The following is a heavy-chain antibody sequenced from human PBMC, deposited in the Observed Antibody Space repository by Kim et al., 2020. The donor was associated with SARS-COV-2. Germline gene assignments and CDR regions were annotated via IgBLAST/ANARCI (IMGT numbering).Heavy chain of an antibody. J-gene: IGHJ6*04. Sequence: GGSLRLSCAASGFTFSSCAIHWVRQAPGKGLEWVAVISYDGSTKNYADSVKGRFTISRDNSKNTLYLQMNSLRAEDTALYYCARDAWSRVRGLTYSYYGMGVSGEGAPVSASS. D-gene: IGHD3-10*02. CDR3: ARDAWSRVRGLTYSYYGMGV. CDR2: ISYDGSTK. V-gene: IGHV3-30-3*01. CDR1: GFTFSSCA.